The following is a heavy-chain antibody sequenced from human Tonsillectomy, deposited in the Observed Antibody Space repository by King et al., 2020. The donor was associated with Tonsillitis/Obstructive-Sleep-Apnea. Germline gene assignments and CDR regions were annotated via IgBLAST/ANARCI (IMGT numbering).Heavy chain of an antibody. Sequence: VQLVESGGGLVQPGGSLRLSCAASGFTFSSYAMSWVRQAPEKGLEWVSAISGGGCSTYYADSVKGRFTISRDNSKNTLYLQMSSLRSEDTAVYYCALREYFQHWGQGTLVTVSS. V-gene: IGHV3-23*04. D-gene: IGHD5-12*01. CDR2: ISGGGCST. CDR3: ALREYFQH. CDR1: GFTFSSYA. J-gene: IGHJ1*01.